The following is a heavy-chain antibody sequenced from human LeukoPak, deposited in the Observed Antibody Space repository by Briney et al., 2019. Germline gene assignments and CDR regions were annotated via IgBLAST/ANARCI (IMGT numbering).Heavy chain of an antibody. CDR3: AKPEYSSRWPNYFFDS. D-gene: IGHD6-13*01. Sequence: GGSLRLSCAASGFTFSSYAMSWVRQAPGKGLEWVSVISGSGDNTYYADSVKGRFTISRDNSKNTLYLQMNSLRAEDTAVYYCAKPEYSSRWPNYFFDSWGQGTLVTVSS. CDR2: ISGSGDNT. CDR1: GFTFSSYA. V-gene: IGHV3-23*01. J-gene: IGHJ4*02.